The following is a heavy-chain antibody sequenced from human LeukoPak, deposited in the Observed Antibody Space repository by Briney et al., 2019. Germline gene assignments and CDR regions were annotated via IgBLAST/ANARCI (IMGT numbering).Heavy chain of an antibody. V-gene: IGHV3-23*01. CDR1: GFTFSSYA. D-gene: IGHD3-9*01. Sequence: PGGSLRLSCAASGFTFSSYAMTWVRQAPGKGLEWVSAISGSGQRTYYADSVKGRFTTSRGNSNNTLYLHMNSLRADDTATYYCARDFTSGNDLVTGYVHCFFGLDVWGQGTTVTVSS. CDR3: ARDFTSGNDLVTGYVHCFFGLDV. J-gene: IGHJ6*02. CDR2: ISGSGQRT.